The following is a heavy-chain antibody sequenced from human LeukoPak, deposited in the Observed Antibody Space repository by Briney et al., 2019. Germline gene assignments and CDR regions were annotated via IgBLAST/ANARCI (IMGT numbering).Heavy chain of an antibody. CDR1: GDSISSGGHY. D-gene: IGHD1-1*01. J-gene: IGHJ4*02. CDR3: ARSPGIWNEYGRLEY. CDR2: IFHTGST. V-gene: IGHV4-31*03. Sequence: PSETLSLTCTVSGDSISSGGHYWHWLRQRPGKGLEWIGYIFHTGSTYYNPSLKSRVTISVDTSKNQFSLKLSSVTAADTAVYYCARSPGIWNEYGRLEYWGQGALVTVSS.